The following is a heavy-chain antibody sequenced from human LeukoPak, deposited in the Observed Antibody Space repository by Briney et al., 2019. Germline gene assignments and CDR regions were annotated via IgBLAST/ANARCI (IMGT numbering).Heavy chain of an antibody. CDR1: GDSISSSSYY. V-gene: IGHV4-39*01. D-gene: IGHD4-17*01. CDR2: IYHSGST. CDR3: ARNGTVTVSGTKFNYFDY. Sequence: PSETLSLTCTVSGDSISSSSYYWGWIRQPPGKGLEWIGSIYHSGSTHYNPSLKSRLTIFVDTSKNQFPLKVNSVTAADTAVYYCARNGTVTVSGTKFNYFDYWGQGTLVTVSS. J-gene: IGHJ4*02.